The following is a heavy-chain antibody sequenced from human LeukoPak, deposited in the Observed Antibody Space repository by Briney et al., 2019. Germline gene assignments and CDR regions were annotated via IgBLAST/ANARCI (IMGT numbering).Heavy chain of an antibody. D-gene: IGHD6-19*01. J-gene: IGHJ6*03. V-gene: IGHV4-4*07. CDR2: IYTSGST. Sequence: SETLSLTCTVSGGSISSYYWSWIRQPAGKGLEWIGRIYTSGSTNYNPSLKNRVTMSVDTSKNQFSLKLSSVTAADTAVYYCARGVAGTVSYYYYYYYMDVWGKGTTVTVSS. CDR3: ARGVAGTVSYYYYYYYMDV. CDR1: GGSISSYY.